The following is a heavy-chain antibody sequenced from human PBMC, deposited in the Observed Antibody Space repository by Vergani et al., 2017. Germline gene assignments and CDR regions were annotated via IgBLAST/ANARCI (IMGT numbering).Heavy chain of an antibody. CDR1: GFTFRIYG. D-gene: IGHD3-22*01. CDR3: TKAVQYDSDNFHDS. V-gene: IGHV3-30*02. CDR2: IRYDGTKR. J-gene: IGHJ1*01. Sequence: QVQLVESGGGVVQPGGSLRLSCIESGFTFRIYGMHWVRQAPGKGLEWVAFIRYDGTKRFYGGSVKCRFTISRDNSQTTVFLQMNSLRADDSAVYYCTKAVQYDSDNFHDSWGQGALVTVAS.